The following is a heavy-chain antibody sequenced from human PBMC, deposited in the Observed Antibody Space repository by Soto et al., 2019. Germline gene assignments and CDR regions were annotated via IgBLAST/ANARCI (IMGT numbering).Heavy chain of an antibody. V-gene: IGHV1-69*01. Sequence: QVQLVQSGAEVKKPGSSVKVSCKASGGTFSSYAISWVRQAPGQGLEWMGGIIPIFGTANYAQKFQGRVPITADESTSTAYMQLSTLTSEDTPVYYCASLLWFGELLPRSTYSYYGMDVWGQGTTLTVSS. D-gene: IGHD3-10*01. J-gene: IGHJ6*02. CDR2: IIPIFGTA. CDR1: GGTFSSYA. CDR3: ASLLWFGELLPRSTYSYYGMDV.